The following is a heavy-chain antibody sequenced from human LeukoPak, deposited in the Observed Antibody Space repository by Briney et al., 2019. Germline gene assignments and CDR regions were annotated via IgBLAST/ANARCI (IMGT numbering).Heavy chain of an antibody. CDR3: ARYGSGSWYFDY. J-gene: IGHJ4*02. Sequence: GGSLRLSCAASGFTVSSNYMSWVRQAPGKGLEWVSVIYSGGSTYYADSVKGRFTISRDNSKNTLYLRMNSLRAEDTAVYYCARYGSGSWYFDYWGQGTLVTVSS. CDR2: IYSGGST. V-gene: IGHV3-53*01. D-gene: IGHD3-10*01. CDR1: GFTVSSNY.